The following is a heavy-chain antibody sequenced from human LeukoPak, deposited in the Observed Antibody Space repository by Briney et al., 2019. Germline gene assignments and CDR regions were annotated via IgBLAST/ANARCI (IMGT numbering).Heavy chain of an antibody. CDR2: INWNGGST. V-gene: IGHV3-20*04. CDR1: GFTFDDYG. D-gene: IGHD3-22*01. Sequence: GGSLRLSCAASGFTFDDYGMSWVRQAPGKGLEWVSGINWNGGSTGYADSVKGRFTISRDNAKNSLYLQMNSLRAEDTALYYCARGFKRDSSGYFDYWGQGTLVTVSS. CDR3: ARGFKRDSSGYFDY. J-gene: IGHJ4*02.